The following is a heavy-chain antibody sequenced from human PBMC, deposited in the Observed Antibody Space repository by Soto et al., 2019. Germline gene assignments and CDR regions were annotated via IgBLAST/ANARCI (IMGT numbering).Heavy chain of an antibody. V-gene: IGHV3-23*01. Sequence: AGGSLRLSCAASGVTFSSYAMSWVRQAPGKGLEWVSAISGSGGSTYYADSVKGRFTISRDNSKNTLYLQMNSLRAEDTAVYYCAKDLGYDILTGSDYWGQGTLVTVSS. CDR1: GVTFSSYA. CDR2: ISGSGGST. D-gene: IGHD3-9*01. J-gene: IGHJ4*02. CDR3: AKDLGYDILTGSDY.